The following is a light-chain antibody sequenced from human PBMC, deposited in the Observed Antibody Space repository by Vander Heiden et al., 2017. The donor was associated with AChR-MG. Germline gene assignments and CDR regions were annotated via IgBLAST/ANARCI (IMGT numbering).Light chain of an antibody. V-gene: IGLV1-40*01. CDR2: DNT. J-gene: IGLJ2*01. CDR1: SSNIGAGYE. Sequence: QSVLTQPPSVSGAPGQRVTISCTGRSSNIGAGYEVHWYQQVPGTAPKLLIYDNTNRPSGVPDRFSGSRSASSASLAITGLQAEDEADYYCQTYDTSLSGSKVFGGGTKLTVL. CDR3: QTYDTSLSGSKV.